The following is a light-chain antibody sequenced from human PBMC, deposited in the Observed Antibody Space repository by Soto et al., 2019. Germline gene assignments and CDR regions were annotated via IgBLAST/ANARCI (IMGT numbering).Light chain of an antibody. CDR2: SAS. J-gene: IGKJ2*01. CDR3: QQSYTTPVYS. CDR1: QTIGQY. Sequence: DIRMTQSPSSLSASVGDTVTMTCRAGQTIGQYVSWYRQKPGKAPDLLIYSASTLHSGVPSRFRGSGSETVFTLTISGLQPEDFGTYYCQQSYTTPVYSFGQGTKLEIK. V-gene: IGKV1-39*01.